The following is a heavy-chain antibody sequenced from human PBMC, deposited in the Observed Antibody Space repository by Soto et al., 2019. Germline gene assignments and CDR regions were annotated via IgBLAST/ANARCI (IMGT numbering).Heavy chain of an antibody. D-gene: IGHD2-15*01. CDR1: GFTFSSYG. CDR2: ISYDGSNK. Sequence: PGGSLRLSCAASGFTFSSYGMHWVRQAPGKGLEWVAVISYDGSNKYYADSVKGRFTISRDNSKNTLYLQMNSLRAEDTAVYYCAKDWVERMSDYYYGMDVWGKGTTVTVSS. V-gene: IGHV3-30*18. CDR3: AKDWVERMSDYYYGMDV. J-gene: IGHJ6*04.